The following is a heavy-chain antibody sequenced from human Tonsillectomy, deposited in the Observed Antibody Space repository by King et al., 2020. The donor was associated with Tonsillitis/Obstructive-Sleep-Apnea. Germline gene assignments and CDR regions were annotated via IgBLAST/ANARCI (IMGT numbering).Heavy chain of an antibody. V-gene: IGHV3-49*05. Sequence: EVQLVESGGGLVKPGRSLRLSCTASGFTFGDYAMSWFRQAPGKGLEWVGCIRSKAYGGTAENAASVKGRFTISRDDSKSIAYLQMSSLKTEDTAVYYCTRGDCSSVSCYKEDAFDIWGQGTMVTVSS. CDR3: TRGDCSSVSCYKEDAFDI. CDR2: IRSKAYGGTA. CDR1: GFTFGDYA. J-gene: IGHJ3*02. D-gene: IGHD2-15*01.